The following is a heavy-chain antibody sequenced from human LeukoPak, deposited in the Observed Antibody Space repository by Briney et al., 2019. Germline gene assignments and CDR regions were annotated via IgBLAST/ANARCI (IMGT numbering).Heavy chain of an antibody. CDR2: IWYDGSNK. Sequence: GGSLRLSCAASGFTFSSHGMHWVRQAPGKGLEWVAVIWYDGSNKYYTDSVKGRFTISRDNSKNTLYLQMNSLGAEDTAVYYCARCGPDKTPDYWGQGTLVTVSS. J-gene: IGHJ4*02. CDR1: GFTFSSHG. D-gene: IGHD3-9*01. CDR3: ARCGPDKTPDY. V-gene: IGHV3-33*01.